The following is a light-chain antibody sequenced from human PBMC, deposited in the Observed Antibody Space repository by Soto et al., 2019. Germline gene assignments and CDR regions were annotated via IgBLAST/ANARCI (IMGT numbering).Light chain of an antibody. J-gene: IGLJ2*01. CDR1: SSNIGSKT. CDR2: SNN. CDR3: PAWDDSLNGVV. Sequence: QSVLTQPPSASGTPGQRVTISCSGSSSNIGSKTVNWYQQLPGTAPKLLIYSNNQRPSGVPDRFSGSKSGTSASLAISGLQSEDEAAYYCPAWDDSLNGVVFGGGTKLTVL. V-gene: IGLV1-44*01.